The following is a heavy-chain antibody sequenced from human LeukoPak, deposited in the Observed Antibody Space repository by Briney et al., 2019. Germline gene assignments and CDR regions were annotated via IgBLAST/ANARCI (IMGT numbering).Heavy chain of an antibody. V-gene: IGHV1-46*01. J-gene: IGHJ4*02. CDR1: GYTFTSYY. Sequence: ASVKVSCKASGYTFTSYYMHWVRQAPGQGLEWMGIINPSGGSTSYAQKFQGRVTMTRDTSTSTVYMELSSLRSEDTAVYYCARDISSYGSGCYFDYWGQGTLVTVSS. D-gene: IGHD3-10*01. CDR3: ARDISSYGSGCYFDY. CDR2: INPSGGST.